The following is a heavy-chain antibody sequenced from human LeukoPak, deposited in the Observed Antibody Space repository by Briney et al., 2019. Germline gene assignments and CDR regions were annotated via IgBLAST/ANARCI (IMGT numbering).Heavy chain of an antibody. CDR1: GGTFSSYA. CDR3: AREGITMVRGVIILSQNFDY. D-gene: IGHD3-10*01. CDR2: IIPIFGTA. J-gene: IGHJ4*02. Sequence: GASVKVSCKASGGTFSSYAISWVRQAPGQGLEWMGGIIPIFGTANYAQKFQGRVTITADESTSTAYMELSSLRSEDTAVYYCAREGITMVRGVIILSQNFDYWGQGTLVTVSS. V-gene: IGHV1-69*13.